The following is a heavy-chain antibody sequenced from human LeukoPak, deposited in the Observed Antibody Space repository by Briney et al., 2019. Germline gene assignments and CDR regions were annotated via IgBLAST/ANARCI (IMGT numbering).Heavy chain of an antibody. CDR2: MHYTGST. CDR1: GGSISSYY. D-gene: IGHD3-16*01. V-gene: IGHV4-59*08. CDR3: ARHSGGYYDY. J-gene: IGHJ4*02. Sequence: SETLPLTCTVSGGSISSYYWSWIRQPPGKGLEWIGYMHYTGSTTYNPSLKSRVTISVDTSKNQFSLKLTSVTAADTAVYYCARHSGGYYDYWGQGTLVTVSS.